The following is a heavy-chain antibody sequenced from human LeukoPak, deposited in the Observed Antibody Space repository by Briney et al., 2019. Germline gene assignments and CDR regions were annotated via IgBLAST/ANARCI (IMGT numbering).Heavy chain of an antibody. Sequence: GGSLRLSCAASGFTFSSYWMHWVRQAPGKELVLVSRINSDGTSTSYADSVKGRFTISRDNAKNTLNLQMNNLRAEDTAVYYCAKPSRSSSNEYWGQGTLVTVSS. CDR1: GFTFSSYW. D-gene: IGHD6-13*01. CDR2: INSDGTST. V-gene: IGHV3-74*01. CDR3: AKPSRSSSNEY. J-gene: IGHJ4*02.